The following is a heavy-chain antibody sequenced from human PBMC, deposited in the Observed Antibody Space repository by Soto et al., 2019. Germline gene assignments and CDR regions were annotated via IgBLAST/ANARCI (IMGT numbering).Heavy chain of an antibody. J-gene: IGHJ6*02. CDR2: IDWDDDK. D-gene: IGHD3-16*01. Sequence: SGPTLVKPTQTLTLTCTFSGFSLSTSGMCVSWIRQPPGKALEWLARIDWDDDKYYGTSLKTRLTISKDTSKNQVVLTMTNMDPVDTATYYCARIPYVWGSPPGNYYYYGMDVWGQGTTVTVSS. CDR1: GFSLSTSGMC. V-gene: IGHV2-70*11. CDR3: ARIPYVWGSPPGNYYYYGMDV.